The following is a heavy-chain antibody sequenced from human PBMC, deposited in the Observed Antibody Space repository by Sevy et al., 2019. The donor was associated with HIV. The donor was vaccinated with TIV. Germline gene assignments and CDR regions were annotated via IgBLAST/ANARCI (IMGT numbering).Heavy chain of an antibody. CDR3: ARGYYGSGSYPDY. Sequence: SETLSLTCTVSGGSISSYYWSWNRQPPGKGLEWIGYIYYSGSTNYNPSLKSRVTISVDTSKNQFSLKLSSVTAADTAVYYCARGYYGSGSYPDYWGQGTLVTVSS. D-gene: IGHD3-10*01. V-gene: IGHV4-59*01. CDR1: GGSISSYY. CDR2: IYYSGST. J-gene: IGHJ4*02.